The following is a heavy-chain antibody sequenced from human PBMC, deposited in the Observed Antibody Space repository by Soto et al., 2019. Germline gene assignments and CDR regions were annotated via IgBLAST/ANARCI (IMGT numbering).Heavy chain of an antibody. J-gene: IGHJ4*02. CDR1: GFTVSSNH. CDR3: ARALDS. Sequence: EVQLVESGGDLIQPGGSLRLSCAASGFTVSSNHMSWVRQAPGKGLEWVSLIYSGGSTHYADSVKDRFTISRDKSKNTVYIQMNSLRAEYTAVYYCARALDSWGQGTLVTVSS. CDR2: IYSGGST. V-gene: IGHV3-53*01.